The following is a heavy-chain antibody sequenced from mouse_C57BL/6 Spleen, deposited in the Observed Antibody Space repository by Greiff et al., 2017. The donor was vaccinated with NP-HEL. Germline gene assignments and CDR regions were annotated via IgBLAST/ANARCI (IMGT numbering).Heavy chain of an antibody. V-gene: IGHV1-80*01. J-gene: IGHJ2*01. CDR3: ARIGILRYFDY. CDR1: GYAFSSYW. D-gene: IGHD1-1*01. CDR2: IYPGDGDT. Sequence: QVQLQQSGAELVKPGASVKISCKASGYAFSSYWMNWVKQRPGKGLEWIGQIYPGDGDTNYNGKFKGKATLTADKSSSTAYMQLSSLTSEDSAVYFCARIGILRYFDYWGQGTTLTVSS.